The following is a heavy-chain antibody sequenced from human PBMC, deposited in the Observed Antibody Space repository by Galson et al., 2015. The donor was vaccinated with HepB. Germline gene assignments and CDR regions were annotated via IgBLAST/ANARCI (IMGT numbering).Heavy chain of an antibody. J-gene: IGHJ4*02. CDR3: ARGLPYYDFWSGSGPNDY. Sequence: SVKVSCKASGYTFTSYGISWVRQAPGQGLEWMGWISAYNGNTNYAQKLQGRVTMTTDTSTSTAYMELRSLRSDDTAVYYCARGLPYYDFWSGSGPNDYWGQGTLVAVSS. CDR2: ISAYNGNT. CDR1: GYTFTSYG. D-gene: IGHD3-3*01. V-gene: IGHV1-18*01.